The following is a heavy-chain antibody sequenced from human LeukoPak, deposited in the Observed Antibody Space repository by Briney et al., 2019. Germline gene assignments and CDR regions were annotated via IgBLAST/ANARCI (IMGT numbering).Heavy chain of an antibody. CDR2: IYSGGST. D-gene: IGHD3-10*01. Sequence: GGSLRLSCAASGFTVSSNYMSWVRQAAGKGLEWVSIIYSGGSTYYADSVKGRFTVSRDNSKNTLSLQMNSLREEDTAVYYCARGQSGTPHYYYGMDVWGQGTTVTVSS. J-gene: IGHJ6*02. CDR1: GFTVSSNY. V-gene: IGHV3-53*01. CDR3: ARGQSGTPHYYYGMDV.